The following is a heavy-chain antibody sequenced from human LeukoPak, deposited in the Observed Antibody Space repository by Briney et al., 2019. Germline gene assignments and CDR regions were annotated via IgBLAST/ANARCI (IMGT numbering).Heavy chain of an antibody. J-gene: IGHJ4*02. D-gene: IGHD1-26*01. Sequence: SEALCLTCTVSGGSISSYYWSWIRQPAGKGLEWIGRIYTSGSTNYNASLKSRVSMSVDTSKNQFSLKLSSVTAADTAVFYCARENSGSYREFDYWGQGTLVTVSS. CDR1: GGSISSYY. CDR3: ARENSGSYREFDY. CDR2: IYTSGST. V-gene: IGHV4-4*07.